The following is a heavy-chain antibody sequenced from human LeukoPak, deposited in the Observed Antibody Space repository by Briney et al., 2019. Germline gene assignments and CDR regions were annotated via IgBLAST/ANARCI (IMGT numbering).Heavy chain of an antibody. Sequence: SETLTLTCTVSGGSIRSYYWSWSRQPPGKGLEWIGYIYYSGSTNYNPSLKSRVSISVDTSKNQFSLKLSSVTAADTAVYYCARTGSTVTMLYPFDHWGQGTLVTVSS. CDR3: ARTGSTVTMLYPFDH. V-gene: IGHV4-59*01. CDR1: GGSIRSYY. D-gene: IGHD4-17*01. J-gene: IGHJ4*02. CDR2: IYYSGST.